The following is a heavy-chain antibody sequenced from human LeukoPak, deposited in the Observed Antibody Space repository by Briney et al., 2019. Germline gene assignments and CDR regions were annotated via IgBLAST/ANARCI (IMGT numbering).Heavy chain of an antibody. CDR2: IYTSGST. CDR3: ARDARYSYGSYYMDV. V-gene: IGHV4-4*07. Sequence: PSETLSLTCTVSGGSISSYYRSCIRQPAGKGLEWIGHIYTSGSTNYNPSLKSRVTMSVDTSKNQFSLKLTSVTAADTAVYYCARDARYSYGSYYMDVWGKGTTVTVSS. J-gene: IGHJ6*03. D-gene: IGHD5-18*01. CDR1: GGSISSYY.